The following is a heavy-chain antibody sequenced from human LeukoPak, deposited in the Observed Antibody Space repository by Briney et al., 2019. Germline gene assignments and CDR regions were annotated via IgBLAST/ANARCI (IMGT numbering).Heavy chain of an antibody. V-gene: IGHV3-30*02. D-gene: IGHD6-25*01. Sequence: PGGSLRLSCSASGFTFSSFGMYWVRQAPGKGPEWVAFIRFDGANLYYSESVKGRFTISRDNSKDTLYLQMDSLTTEDTALYYCAKNGAAAAALESWGQGTRVTVAS. CDR2: IRFDGANL. CDR1: GFTFSSFG. J-gene: IGHJ4*02. CDR3: AKNGAAAAALES.